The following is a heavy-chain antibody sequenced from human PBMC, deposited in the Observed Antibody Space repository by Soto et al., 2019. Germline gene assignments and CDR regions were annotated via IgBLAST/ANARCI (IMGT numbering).Heavy chain of an antibody. CDR1: GGTFSSYS. J-gene: IGHJ6*02. Sequence: QVHLVQSGAEVKKPGSSVKVSFEASGGTFSSYSINWVRQAPGQGLEWMGGIIPVFGRANYARKFQGRVTITADGSTNKVYMELSSVTSEDTAVYYCARDAYGMDVWGQGTTVTVSS. CDR2: IIPVFGRA. CDR3: ARDAYGMDV. V-gene: IGHV1-69*01.